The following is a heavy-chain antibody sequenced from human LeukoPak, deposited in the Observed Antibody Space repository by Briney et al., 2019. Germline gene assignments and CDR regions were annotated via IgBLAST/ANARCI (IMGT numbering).Heavy chain of an antibody. CDR1: GFTFIVFT. Sequence: GGSLRLSVEPFGFTFIVFTMNGVAQSPGRGLEGLSYTTSSGGTIYYADSVKGRFTISRDNAKNSLYLQMNSLRDEDTAVYYCARVRAGYYCDNWGQGTLVTVSS. CDR3: ARVRAGYYCDN. CDR2: TTSSGGTI. V-gene: IGHV3-48*02. J-gene: IGHJ4*02.